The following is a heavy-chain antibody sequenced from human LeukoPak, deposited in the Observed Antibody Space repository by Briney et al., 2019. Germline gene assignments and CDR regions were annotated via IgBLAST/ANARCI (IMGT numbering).Heavy chain of an antibody. CDR1: GYTFTGYY. V-gene: IGHV1-2*02. CDR3: ARESRDGYNPEYFQH. Sequence: ASVKVSCKASGYTFTGYYMHWVRQAPGQGLEWMGWINPNSGGTNYAQKFQGRVTMTRDTSISTAYTELSRLRSDDTAVYYCARESRDGYNPEYFQHWGQGTLVTVSS. CDR2: INPNSGGT. D-gene: IGHD5-24*01. J-gene: IGHJ1*01.